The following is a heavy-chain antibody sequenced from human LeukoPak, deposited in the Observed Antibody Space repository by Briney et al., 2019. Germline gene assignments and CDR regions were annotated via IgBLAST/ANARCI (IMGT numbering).Heavy chain of an antibody. CDR2: INPSGGST. CDR3: ARGLPAATLPSPHIAVAGNGGVDY. V-gene: IGHV1-46*01. J-gene: IGHJ4*02. CDR1: GYTFTSYY. Sequence: ASVKVSCKASGYTFTSYYMHWVRQAPGQGLEWMGIINPSGGSTNYAQKFQGRVTITADKSTSTAYMELSSLRSEDTAVYYCARGLPAATLPSPHIAVAGNGGVDYWGQGTLVTVSS. D-gene: IGHD6-19*01.